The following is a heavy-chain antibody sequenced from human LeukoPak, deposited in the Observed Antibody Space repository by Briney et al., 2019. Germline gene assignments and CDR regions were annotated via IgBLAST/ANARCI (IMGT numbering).Heavy chain of an antibody. CDR2: IYYSGST. CDR3: ARHVSWHGGFDY. V-gene: IGHV4-39*01. D-gene: IGHD3-10*01. CDR1: GGSISSSSYY. J-gene: IGHJ4*02. Sequence: PSETLSLTCTVSGGSISSSSYYWGWIRQPPGKGLEWIGSIYYSGSTYYNPSLKSRVTISVDTSKNQFSLKLSSVTAADTAVYYCARHVSWHGGFDYWGQGTLVTVSS.